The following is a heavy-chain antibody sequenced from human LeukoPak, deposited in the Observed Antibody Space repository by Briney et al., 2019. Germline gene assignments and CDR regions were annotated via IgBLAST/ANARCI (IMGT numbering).Heavy chain of an antibody. V-gene: IGHV4-39*07. CDR3: ARRNGYYGSGSYFGYWYFDL. J-gene: IGHJ2*01. Sequence: SETLSLTCTVSGDSISSRSYYWGWIRQPPGKGLEWIGSIYYSGSTYYNPSLKSRVTISVDTSKNQFSLKLSSVTAADTAVYYCARRNGYYGSGSYFGYWYFDLWGRGTLVTVSS. CDR2: IYYSGST. D-gene: IGHD3-10*01. CDR1: GDSISSRSYY.